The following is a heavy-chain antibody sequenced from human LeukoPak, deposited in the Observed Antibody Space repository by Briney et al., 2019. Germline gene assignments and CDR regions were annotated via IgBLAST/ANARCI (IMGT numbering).Heavy chain of an antibody. CDR2: IGGSGGST. V-gene: IGHV3-23*01. CDR1: VFTFSAYA. D-gene: IGHD6-13*01. Sequence: GGSLRLSCAASVFTFSAYAMSWVRQAPGKGLEWVSAIGGSGGSTYYADSVKGRFTISRDNSKNTLYLQMNTLRAEDTAVYYCAKGALGSRRHYFFDYWGQGTLVTVSS. J-gene: IGHJ4*02. CDR3: AKGALGSRRHYFFDY.